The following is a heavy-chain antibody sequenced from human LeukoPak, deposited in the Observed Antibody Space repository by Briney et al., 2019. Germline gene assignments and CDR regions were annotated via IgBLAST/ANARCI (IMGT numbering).Heavy chain of an antibody. CDR2: IIPIFGTA. V-gene: IGHV1-69*06. Sequence: GASVKVSFKASGGTFSSYAISWVRQAPGQGLEWMGGIIPIFGTANYAQKFQGRVTITADKSTSTAYMELSSLRSEDTAVYYCARGQWLRPYYYYGMDVWGKGTTVTVSS. CDR3: ARGQWLRPYYYYGMDV. CDR1: GGTFSSYA. J-gene: IGHJ6*04. D-gene: IGHD5-12*01.